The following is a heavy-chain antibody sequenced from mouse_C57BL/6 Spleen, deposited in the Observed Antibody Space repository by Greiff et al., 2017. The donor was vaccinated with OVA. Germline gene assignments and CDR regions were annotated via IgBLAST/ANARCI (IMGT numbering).Heavy chain of an antibody. CDR3: ARRTAQATSSWFAY. CDR2: INPSTGGT. CDR1: GYSFTGYY. D-gene: IGHD3-2*02. Sequence: EVQLQQSGPELVKPGASVKISCKASGYSFTGYYMNWVKQSPEKSLEWIGEINPSTGGTTYNQKFKAKATLTVDKSSSTAYMQLKSLTSEDSAVYYCARRTAQATSSWFAYWGQGTLVTVSA. V-gene: IGHV1-42*01. J-gene: IGHJ3*01.